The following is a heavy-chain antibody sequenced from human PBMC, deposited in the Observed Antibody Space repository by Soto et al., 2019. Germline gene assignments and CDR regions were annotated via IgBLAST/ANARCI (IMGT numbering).Heavy chain of an antibody. Sequence: QVQLQESGPGLVKPSETLSLSCTVSGGSISSYYWSWFRQSLGKRMEWIGYVHHSWGSSYNPSLPSRVAISLDTSKSQFSLKVTSVTATDTAVYYCARQGFGPLHGLVDVWGQGTTVTVSS. CDR3: ARQGFGPLHGLVDV. CDR2: VHHSWGS. CDR1: GGSISSYY. D-gene: IGHD3-10*01. J-gene: IGHJ6*02. V-gene: IGHV4-59*08.